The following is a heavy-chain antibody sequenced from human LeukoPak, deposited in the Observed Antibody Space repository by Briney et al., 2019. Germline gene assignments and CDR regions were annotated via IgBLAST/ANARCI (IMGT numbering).Heavy chain of an antibody. J-gene: IGHJ4*02. CDR3: AREGDGYRTTGYFDY. Sequence: PGGSLRLSSAASGFTVSSNYMTWVRQAPGKGLGWVSVIYSGASTYYADSVKGRFTISRDNSKNALYLQMNSLRVEDTAVYYCAREGDGYRTTGYFDYWGQGTLVTVSS. CDR2: IYSGAST. V-gene: IGHV3-53*01. D-gene: IGHD5-24*01. CDR1: GFTVSSNY.